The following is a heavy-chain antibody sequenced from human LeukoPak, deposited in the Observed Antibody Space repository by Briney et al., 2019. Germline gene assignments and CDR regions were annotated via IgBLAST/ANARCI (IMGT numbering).Heavy chain of an antibody. J-gene: IGHJ4*02. Sequence: GGSLRLSCAASGFTFSSYSMNWVRQAPGKGLEWVSSISSSSSYIYYADPVKGRFTISRDNAKNSLYLQMNSLRAEDTAVYYCARGTVGAKNFDYWGQGTLVTVSS. CDR1: GFTFSSYS. V-gene: IGHV3-21*01. CDR2: ISSSSSYI. CDR3: ARGTVGAKNFDY. D-gene: IGHD1-26*01.